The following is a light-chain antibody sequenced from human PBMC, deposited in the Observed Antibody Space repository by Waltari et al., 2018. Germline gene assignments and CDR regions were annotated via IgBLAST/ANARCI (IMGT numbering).Light chain of an antibody. CDR1: NIGTKI. J-gene: IGLJ2*01. Sequence: SYILPQPPSVSVAPGQTARVTCGGNNIGTKIVHWYQQKPGQAPVPVVSVDRDRPSGIPERFSGSTSGNTATLTISRVEVEDEADYYCQVWDSITVVFGGGTKLIVL. CDR3: QVWDSITVV. V-gene: IGLV3-21*02. CDR2: VDR.